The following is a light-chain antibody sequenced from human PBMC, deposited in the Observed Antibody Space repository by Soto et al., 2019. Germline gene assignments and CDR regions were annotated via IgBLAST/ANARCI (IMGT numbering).Light chain of an antibody. J-gene: IGKJ5*01. Sequence: DIQMTLQPSTLSASVGDRVTITCRASQSISSWLAWYQQKPGKAPRLLIYDASSLVSGVPSRFSGSESGTDFTLTISSLEPEDFAVYYCQQRSNWPLTFGQGTRLEV. CDR2: DAS. CDR1: QSISSW. V-gene: IGKV1-5*01. CDR3: QQRSNWPLT.